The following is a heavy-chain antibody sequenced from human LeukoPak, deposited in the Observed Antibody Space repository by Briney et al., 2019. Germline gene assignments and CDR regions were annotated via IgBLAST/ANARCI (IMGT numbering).Heavy chain of an antibody. CDR2: IIPIFGTA. D-gene: IGHD3-22*01. CDR3: ASTYYYDSSGYYYAPIGY. J-gene: IGHJ4*02. CDR1: GGTFSSYA. Sequence: ASVKVSRTASGGTFSSYAISWVRQAPGQGLEWMGGIIPIFGTANYAQKFQGRVTITADESTSTAYMELSSLRSEDTAVYYCASTYYYDSSGYYYAPIGYWGQGTLVTVSS. V-gene: IGHV1-69*13.